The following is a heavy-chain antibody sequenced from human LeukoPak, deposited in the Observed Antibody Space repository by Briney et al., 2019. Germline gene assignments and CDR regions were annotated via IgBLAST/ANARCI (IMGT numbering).Heavy chain of an antibody. J-gene: IGHJ1*01. D-gene: IGHD2-21*02. Sequence: PGGSLRLSCAASGFTFSSYAMNWVRQAPGKGLEWVSSISGNSLYIYQAESLKGRFIISRDNAKNSLYLQMNSLRAEDTAVYYCVRDDCGGDCLGFQHWGRGTLVTVSS. CDR1: GFTFSSYA. V-gene: IGHV3-21*01. CDR2: ISGNSLYI. CDR3: VRDDCGGDCLGFQH.